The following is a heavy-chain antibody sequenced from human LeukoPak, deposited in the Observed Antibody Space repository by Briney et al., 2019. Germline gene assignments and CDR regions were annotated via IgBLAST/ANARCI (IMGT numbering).Heavy chain of an antibody. CDR1: GFTFSGYA. CDR3: AKGYFYSDD. J-gene: IGHJ4*02. V-gene: IGHV3-23*01. Sequence: QPGGSLRLSCAASGFTFSGYAMTWVRQAPGKGLEWVSGITTSGGSTYYADSVKGRFTISRDNSKNTLYLQMNSLRAEDTAVYYCAKGYFYSDDWGQGTLVTVSS. CDR2: ITTSGGST. D-gene: IGHD1-14*01.